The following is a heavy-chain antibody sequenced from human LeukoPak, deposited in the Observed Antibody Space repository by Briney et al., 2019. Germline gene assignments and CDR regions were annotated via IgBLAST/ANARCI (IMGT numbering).Heavy chain of an antibody. J-gene: IGHJ4*02. D-gene: IGHD3-3*01. CDR3: ARHVVNDFWSGFVS. CDR2: IYYSGST. V-gene: IGHV4-39*01. CDR1: GGSISSGGYY. Sequence: PSETLSLTCTVSGGSISSGGYYWSWIRQPPGKGLEWIGSIYYSGSTSYNPSLKSRVTISVDTSKNQFSLKLRSVTAADTAAYYCARHVVNDFWSGFVSWGQGTLVTVSS.